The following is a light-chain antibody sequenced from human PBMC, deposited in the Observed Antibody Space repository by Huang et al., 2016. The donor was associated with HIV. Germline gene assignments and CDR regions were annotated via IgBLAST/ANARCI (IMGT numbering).Light chain of an antibody. Sequence: EIVFTQSPATVSLSPAASATLSCRSRQSLGSVDLAWYQQKPGQAPRLLLYVEASRAAGIPDRFSGSGSRTDFTLTISRLEPEDFAVYYCQQYGSSPQTFGGGTKVEIK. CDR1: QSLGSVD. J-gene: IGKJ4*01. CDR3: QQYGSSPQT. CDR2: VEA. V-gene: IGKV3-20*01.